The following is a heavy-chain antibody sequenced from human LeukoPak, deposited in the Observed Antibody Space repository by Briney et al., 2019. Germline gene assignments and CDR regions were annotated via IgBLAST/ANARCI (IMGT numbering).Heavy chain of an antibody. J-gene: IGHJ6*03. CDR1: GGSISRNY. CDR3: ARSYGSGSYPYYYYYMDV. CDR2: IYYSGST. Sequence: SETLSLTCTVSGGSISRNYWSWIRRPPGKGLEWIGYIYYSGSTNYNPSLKSRVTISVDTSKNQFSLKLSSVTAADTAVYYCARSYGSGSYPYYYYYMDVWGKGTTVTVSS. D-gene: IGHD3-10*01. V-gene: IGHV4-59*01.